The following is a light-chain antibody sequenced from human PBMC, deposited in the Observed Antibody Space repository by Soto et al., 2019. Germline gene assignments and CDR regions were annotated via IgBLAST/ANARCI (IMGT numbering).Light chain of an antibody. CDR1: QSVNSR. J-gene: IGKJ5*01. V-gene: IGKV3-20*01. CDR2: GAS. CDR3: QHYGRSPIT. Sequence: EIVLTQSPGTLYFSPGERATLSCRASQSVNSRLAWYQHKPGQAPRLLISGASSRATGIPDRFSGSGSATDFTLTISRLEPEDFALYYCQHYGRSPITFGQGTRLENK.